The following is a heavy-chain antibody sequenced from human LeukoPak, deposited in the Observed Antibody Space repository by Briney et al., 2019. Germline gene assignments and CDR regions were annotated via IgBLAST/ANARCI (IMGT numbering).Heavy chain of an antibody. CDR2: INHSGST. J-gene: IGHJ5*02. CDR3: ALSRCSSTSCFTFDP. V-gene: IGHV4-34*01. CDR1: GGSFSGYY. Sequence: SETLSLTCAVYGGSFSGYYWSWIRQPPGKGLEWIGEINHSGSTKYNPSLKSRVSISVDTSKNQFSLKLSSVTAADTAVYYCALSRCSSTSCFTFDPWGEGTLVTVPS. D-gene: IGHD2-2*01.